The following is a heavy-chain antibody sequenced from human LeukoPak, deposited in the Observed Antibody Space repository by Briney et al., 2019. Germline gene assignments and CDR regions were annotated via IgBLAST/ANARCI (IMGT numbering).Heavy chain of an antibody. CDR3: ARVVRDCSSTSCYPNWFDP. D-gene: IGHD2-2*01. J-gene: IGHJ5*02. V-gene: IGHV4-34*01. CDR2: INHSGST. CDR1: GGSFSGYY. Sequence: SQTLSLTCAVYGGSFSGYYWSWIRQPPGKGLEWIGEINHSGSTNYNPSLKSRVTISVDTSKNQFSLKLSSVTAADTAVYYCARVVRDCSSTSCYPNWFDPWGQGTLVTVSS.